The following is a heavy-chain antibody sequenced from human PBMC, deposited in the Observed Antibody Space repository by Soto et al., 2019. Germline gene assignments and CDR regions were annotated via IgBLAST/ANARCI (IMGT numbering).Heavy chain of an antibody. V-gene: IGHV3-30*18. CDR2: ISSDGSDK. Sequence: QVQLVESGGGVVLPGRSLRLSCAASGFSFSNCGMHWVRQAPGKGLEWVAAISSDGSDKYYSESVKGRFTISRDNSKNTLFLQMNSLRVEDTAVYYCVKGSEVARQELDYWGQGTLVTVSS. J-gene: IGHJ4*02. CDR3: VKGSEVARQELDY. D-gene: IGHD2-15*01. CDR1: GFSFSNCG.